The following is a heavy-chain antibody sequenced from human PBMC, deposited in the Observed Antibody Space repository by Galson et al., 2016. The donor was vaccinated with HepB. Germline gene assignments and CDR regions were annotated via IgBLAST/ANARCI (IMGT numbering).Heavy chain of an antibody. Sequence: SETLSLTCTVSGVSVISGSYYWSWIRQPPGKGLEWLGYIYNSGTTYYNPSLTSRVTISVDASKNHFSLKLNSVTAADTAVYYCAREKKYFYDMDVWGQGTTVTVSS. CDR1: GVSVISGSYY. CDR2: IYNSGTT. J-gene: IGHJ6*02. CDR3: AREKKYFYDMDV. V-gene: IGHV4-61*03. D-gene: IGHD2/OR15-2a*01.